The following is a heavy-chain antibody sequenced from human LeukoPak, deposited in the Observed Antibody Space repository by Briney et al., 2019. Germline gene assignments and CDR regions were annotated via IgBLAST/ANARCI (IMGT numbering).Heavy chain of an antibody. CDR1: GFTFSNAW. CDR2: IKSKTDGGTT. V-gene: IGHV3-15*01. D-gene: IGHD2-2*01. CDR3: TSRDIVVVPAAGRYNWFDP. J-gene: IGHJ5*02. Sequence: GGSLRLSCAASGFTFSNAWMSWVRQAPGKGLEWVGRIKSKTDGGTTDYAAPVKGRFTISRDDSKNTLYLQMNSLKTEDTAVYYCTSRDIVVVPAAGRYNWFDPWGQGTLVTVSS.